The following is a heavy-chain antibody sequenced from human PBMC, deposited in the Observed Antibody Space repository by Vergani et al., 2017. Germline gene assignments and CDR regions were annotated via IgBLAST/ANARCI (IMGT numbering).Heavy chain of an antibody. D-gene: IGHD2-2*01. V-gene: IGHV3-23*01. CDR2: ISGSSGST. Sequence: EVQLLESGGGLVQPGGSLRLSCAASGFTFSSYAMSWVRQAPGKGLEWVSAISGSSGSTYYADSVKGRFTISRDNSKNTLYLQMNSLRAEDTAVYYCARGRGYCSSTSCSRDWYFDLWGRGTLVTVSS. CDR1: GFTFSSYA. CDR3: ARGRGYCSSTSCSRDWYFDL. J-gene: IGHJ2*01.